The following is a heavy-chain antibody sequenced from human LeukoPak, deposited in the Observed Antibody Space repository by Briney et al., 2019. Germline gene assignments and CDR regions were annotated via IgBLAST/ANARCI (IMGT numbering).Heavy chain of an antibody. D-gene: IGHD3-9*01. CDR2: ISYDGSNK. Sequence: GRSLRLSCAASGFTFSSYGMHWVRQAPGKGLEWVAVISYDGSNKYYADSVKGRFTISRDNSKNTLYLQMNSLRAEDTAVYYCAKDFVGYYDILTGYYKDYCYYGMDVWGKGTTVTVSS. V-gene: IGHV3-30*18. CDR1: GFTFSSYG. J-gene: IGHJ6*04. CDR3: AKDFVGYYDILTGYYKDYCYYGMDV.